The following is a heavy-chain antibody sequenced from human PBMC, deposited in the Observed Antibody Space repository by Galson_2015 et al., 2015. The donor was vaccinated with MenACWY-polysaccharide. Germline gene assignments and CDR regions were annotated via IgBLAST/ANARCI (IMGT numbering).Heavy chain of an antibody. D-gene: IGHD2-21*01. V-gene: IGHV3-30-3*01. J-gene: IGHJ4*02. CDR3: ARGPCTYCGGDY. Sequence: SLRLSCAASGFTFSSYAMHWVRQAPGKGLEWVAVISYDGSNKYYADSVEGRFTISRDNSKNTLYLQMNSLRAEDTAVYYCARGPCTYCGGDYWGQGTLVTVSS. CDR2: ISYDGSNK. CDR1: GFTFSSYA.